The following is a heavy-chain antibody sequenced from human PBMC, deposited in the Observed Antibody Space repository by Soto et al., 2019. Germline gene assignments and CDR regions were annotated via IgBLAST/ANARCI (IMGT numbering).Heavy chain of an antibody. D-gene: IGHD3-10*01. CDR2: ISGSGGST. J-gene: IGHJ4*02. Sequence: PGGSLRLSCAASGFTFSSYAMSWVRQAPGKGLEWVSAISGSGGSTYYADSVKGRFTISRDNSKNTLYLQMNSLRAEDTAVYYCAKDLGPYGSGSHYDYWGQGTLVTVSS. V-gene: IGHV3-23*01. CDR1: GFTFSSYA. CDR3: AKDLGPYGSGSHYDY.